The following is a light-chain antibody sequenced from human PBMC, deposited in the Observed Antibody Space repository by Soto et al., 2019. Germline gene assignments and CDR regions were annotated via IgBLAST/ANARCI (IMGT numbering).Light chain of an antibody. CDR3: SSYAGDNFYV. J-gene: IGLJ1*01. V-gene: IGLV2-8*01. CDR1: SIDVGGYNF. CDR2: DVG. Sequence: QSALTQPPSASGSPGQSVTISCTGTSIDVGGYNFVSWYQHLPGKAPKLIIYDVGERPSGVPDRFSGSKSGNTASLTVSGLQAEDEADYYCSSYAGDNFYVFGPGTKLTVL.